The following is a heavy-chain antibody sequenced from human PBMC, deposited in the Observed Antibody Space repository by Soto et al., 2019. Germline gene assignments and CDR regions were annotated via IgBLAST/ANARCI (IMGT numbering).Heavy chain of an antibody. D-gene: IGHD2-2*02. V-gene: IGHV3-23*01. Sequence: GVSLRLPCAASGFTFSNFAMTWVRQNPGEGLEWFSSISGTDDYTYYAYSSKGRFTISRDNALNTLSLHMNNLRADNTAVYPFATISPHCATAIHTLLDPWGLGTRVTVSS. CDR2: ISGTDDYT. CDR1: GFTFSNFA. CDR3: ATISPHCATAIHTLLDP. J-gene: IGHJ5*02.